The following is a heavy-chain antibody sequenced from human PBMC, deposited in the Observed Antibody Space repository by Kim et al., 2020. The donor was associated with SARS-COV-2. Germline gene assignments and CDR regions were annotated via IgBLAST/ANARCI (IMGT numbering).Heavy chain of an antibody. CDR1: GFTVSNNY. CDR3: ARSIEWSV. CDR2: IYGGGGI. Sequence: GGSLRLSCAASGFTVSNNYMSWVRQAPGKGLEWVSVIYGGGGIYYADSVKGRFTISRDGSKNTLYLQMNNLRTEDTAVYYCARSIEWSVWGQGTLVTVSS. D-gene: IGHD3-3*01. V-gene: IGHV3-53*01. J-gene: IGHJ4*02.